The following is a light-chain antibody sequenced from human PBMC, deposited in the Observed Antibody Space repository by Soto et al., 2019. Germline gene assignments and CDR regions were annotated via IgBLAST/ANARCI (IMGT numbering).Light chain of an antibody. CDR2: DVA. Sequence: SALNQPASVSDSPGQSITISCTGTSSDVGGSNFVSWYQQHPGKPPKLIIYDVANRPSGVSNRFSGSKSGSTASLIISRLQTEDEDDYYCVSYTYSSTYVFGSGSGSP. CDR1: SSDVGGSNF. J-gene: IGLJ1*01. V-gene: IGLV2-14*03. CDR3: VSYTYSSTYV.